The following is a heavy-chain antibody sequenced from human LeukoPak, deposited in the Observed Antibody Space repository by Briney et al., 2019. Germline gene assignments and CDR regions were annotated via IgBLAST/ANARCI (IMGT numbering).Heavy chain of an antibody. Sequence: PSETLSLTCAVYGESFSDYYWIWIRQPPEKGLEWIGQISHDGNTNYNPSLKSRVTLSTDTSKNQFSLRLTSVTTADPAIYYCARRRDWNDVLDSWGQGTPVTVSS. D-gene: IGHD1-1*01. CDR3: ARRRDWNDVLDS. V-gene: IGHV4-34*01. CDR1: GESFSDYY. J-gene: IGHJ4*02. CDR2: ISHDGNT.